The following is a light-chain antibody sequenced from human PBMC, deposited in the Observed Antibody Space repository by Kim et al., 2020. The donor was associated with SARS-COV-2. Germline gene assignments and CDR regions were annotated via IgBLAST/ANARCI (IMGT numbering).Light chain of an antibody. Sequence: AIQLTQSPSSLSASVGDRVTITCRASQGISSALAWYQQKPGKAPKLLIYDASSLESGVPSRFSGSGSGTDFTLTISSLQPEDFATYYWQQFNSYPRTFGKGKKVDIK. CDR1: QGISSA. CDR3: QQFNSYPRT. CDR2: DAS. J-gene: IGKJ1*01. V-gene: IGKV1-13*02.